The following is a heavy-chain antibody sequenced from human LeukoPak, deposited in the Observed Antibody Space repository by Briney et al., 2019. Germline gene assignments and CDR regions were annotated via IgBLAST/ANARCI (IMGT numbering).Heavy chain of an antibody. Sequence: PGGSLRLSCAASGFTFSSYGMHWVRQAPGKGLEWVAFIRYDGSNKYYADSVKGRFTISRDNSKNTLYLQMYSLRAEDTAVYYCAKDRTGGFLEWSFDYWGQGTLVTVSS. CDR1: GFTFSSYG. D-gene: IGHD3-3*01. J-gene: IGHJ4*02. CDR2: IRYDGSNK. V-gene: IGHV3-30*02. CDR3: AKDRTGGFLEWSFDY.